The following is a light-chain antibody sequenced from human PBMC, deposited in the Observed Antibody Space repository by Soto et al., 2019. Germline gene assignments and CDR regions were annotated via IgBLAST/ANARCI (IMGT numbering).Light chain of an antibody. CDR1: SSDVGAYNY. J-gene: IGLJ3*02. V-gene: IGLV2-14*01. CDR2: EVS. Sequence: QSALTQPASVSGSPGQSITISCTGTSSDVGAYNYVSWYQQHPGKAPKLMIYEVSDRPSGVSTRFSGSKSGTSASLAINGLHSEDEAEYFCATWDGSLKAHWVFGGGTKLTVL. CDR3: ATWDGSLKAHWV.